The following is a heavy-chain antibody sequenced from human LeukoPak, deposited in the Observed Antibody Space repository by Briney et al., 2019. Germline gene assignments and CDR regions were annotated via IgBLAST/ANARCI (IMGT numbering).Heavy chain of an antibody. CDR3: ARAPGYDSSGYPMEVDY. CDR2: IWYDGSNK. D-gene: IGHD3-22*01. Sequence: GGSLRLSCAASGFTFSSYGMRWVRQAPGKGLEWVAVIWYDGSNKYYADSVKGRFTISRDNSKNTLYLQMNSLRAEDTAVYYCARAPGYDSSGYPMEVDYWGQGTLVTVSS. V-gene: IGHV3-33*01. CDR1: GFTFSSYG. J-gene: IGHJ4*02.